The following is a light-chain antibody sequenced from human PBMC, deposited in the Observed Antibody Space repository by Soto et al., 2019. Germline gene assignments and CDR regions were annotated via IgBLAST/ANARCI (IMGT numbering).Light chain of an antibody. CDR2: EVS. J-gene: IGLJ1*01. Sequence: HSVLTKPASVSGLPGQSITISCTGTTSDVGSYDLVSWYQQHPGKAPKIMIYEVSKRPSGDSNRFSGSKSGNTASLTISGLQAEDEADYYCCSYAGGRSPYVFGTGTKVTVL. V-gene: IGLV2-23*02. CDR1: TSDVGSYDL. CDR3: CSYAGGRSPYV.